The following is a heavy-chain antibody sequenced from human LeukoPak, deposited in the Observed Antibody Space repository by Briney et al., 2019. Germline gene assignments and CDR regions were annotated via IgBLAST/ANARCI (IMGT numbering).Heavy chain of an antibody. J-gene: IGHJ4*02. CDR1: GFTFSSYA. V-gene: IGHV3-30-3*01. CDR3: ARGRGRSFDY. Sequence: GALRLSYAASGFTFSSYAMHWVRQAPGKGLEWVAVISYDGSNKYYADSVKGRFTISRDNSKNTLYLQMNSLRAEDTAVYYCARGRGRSFDYWGQGTLVTVSS. CDR2: ISYDGSNK.